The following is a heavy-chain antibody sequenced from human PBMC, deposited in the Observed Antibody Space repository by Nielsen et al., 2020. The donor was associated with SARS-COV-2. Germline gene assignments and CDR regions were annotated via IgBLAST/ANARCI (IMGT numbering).Heavy chain of an antibody. V-gene: IGHV1-18*01. Sequence: ASVKVSCKTSGYTFTSFGISWVRQAPGQGLEWMGWISTYNGNTNYAQNQGRVTMTTDTSTNTAYMELSSLTSDDTAVYYCARDCSGGPCYATYWGQGTLVTVSS. J-gene: IGHJ4*02. D-gene: IGHD2-15*01. CDR3: ARDCSGGPCYATY. CDR1: GYTFTSFG. CDR2: ISTYNGNT.